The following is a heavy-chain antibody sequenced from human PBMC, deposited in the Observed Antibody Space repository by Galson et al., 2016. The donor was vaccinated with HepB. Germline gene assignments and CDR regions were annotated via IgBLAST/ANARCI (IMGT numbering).Heavy chain of an antibody. J-gene: IGHJ6*02. D-gene: IGHD2-15*01. CDR3: ARDCSGGSCYGYYYFVMDV. CDR1: GLTFSRYS. V-gene: IGHV3-21*06. CDR2: ISSSSAYM. Sequence: SLRLSCAASGLTFSRYSMNWVRQAPGKGLEWVSSISSSSAYMYYADSVKGRFTISRDNAKNSLYLQMNSLRAEDTAVYYCARDCSGGSCYGYYYFVMDVWCQGTTVTAAS.